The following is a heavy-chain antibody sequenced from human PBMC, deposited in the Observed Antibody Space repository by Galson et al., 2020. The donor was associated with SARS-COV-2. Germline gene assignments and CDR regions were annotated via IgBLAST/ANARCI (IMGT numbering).Heavy chain of an antibody. CDR3: ARSRTSGYGYSSF. D-gene: IGHD5-18*01. CDR1: GGPISGSSHY. CDR2: IFYSGTT. Sequence: SQTLTLTCTVSGGPISGSSHYWAWIRQSPEKGLEWIGSIFYSGTTYYNPSLKSRVTISVDTSKNQFFLKLSSVTAADTANYFCARSRTSGYGYSSFWGQGTTVTVSS. V-gene: IGHV4-39*07. J-gene: IGHJ6*02.